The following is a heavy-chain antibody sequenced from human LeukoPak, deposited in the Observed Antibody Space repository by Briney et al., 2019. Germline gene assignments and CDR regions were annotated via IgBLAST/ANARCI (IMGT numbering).Heavy chain of an antibody. CDR1: GFTVSSIH. V-gene: IGHV3-53*01. D-gene: IGHD2-15*01. J-gene: IGHJ4*02. Sequence: GGSLRLSCAASGFTVSSIHMVWVRQAPGKGLEWVSVTYTGGNSYYADSVKGRFIISRDNAKNSLYLQMNSLRAEDTAVYYCVRGNPFGGYWGQGTLVTVSS. CDR3: VRGNPFGGY. CDR2: TYTGGNS.